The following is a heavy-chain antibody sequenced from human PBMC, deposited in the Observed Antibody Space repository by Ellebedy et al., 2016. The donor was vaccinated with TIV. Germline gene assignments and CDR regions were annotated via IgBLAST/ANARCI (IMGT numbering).Heavy chain of an antibody. D-gene: IGHD3-10*01. Sequence: AASVKVSCKASGYTFTGYYMHWVRQAPGQGLEWMGWINPNSGNTGYAQKFQGRVTITRNTSISTAYMELSSLRSEDTAVYYCARVYYGSGGGMDVWGQGTTVTVSS. J-gene: IGHJ6*02. CDR3: ARVYYGSGGGMDV. CDR2: INPNSGNT. CDR1: GYTFTGYY. V-gene: IGHV1-8*03.